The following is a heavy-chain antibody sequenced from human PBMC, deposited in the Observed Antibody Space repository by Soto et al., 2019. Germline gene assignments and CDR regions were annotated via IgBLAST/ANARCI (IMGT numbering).Heavy chain of an antibody. Sequence: WGSLRLSCAASGFTFTIYAMFFFRHSPLKGLEWVSSISVSGDRTFYADSVKGRFTISRDNSRNTLHLQMNSLRAEDTAVYYCAKDGDSISRNKPLDYWGQGTLVTVSS. D-gene: IGHD3-22*01. CDR3: AKDGDSISRNKPLDY. J-gene: IGHJ4*02. CDR1: GFTFTIYA. V-gene: IGHV3-23*01. CDR2: ISVSGDRT.